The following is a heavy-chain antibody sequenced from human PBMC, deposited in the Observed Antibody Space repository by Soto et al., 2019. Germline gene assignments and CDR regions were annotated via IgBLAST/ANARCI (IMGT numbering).Heavy chain of an antibody. CDR1: DGSMNSDSSY. CDR3: ARLGGYVSVGYYYLWDS. V-gene: IGHV4-39*01. CDR2: ISHSGST. J-gene: IGHJ4*02. D-gene: IGHD3-22*01. Sequence: KTSETLSLTCRVSDGSMNSDSSYWGWIRQPPGKGLEWIGVISHSGSTYHNLSLKGRVTMSVDASRNQFSLKLTSMTAADTAVYYCARLGGYVSVGYYYLWDSWGQGTLVTSP.